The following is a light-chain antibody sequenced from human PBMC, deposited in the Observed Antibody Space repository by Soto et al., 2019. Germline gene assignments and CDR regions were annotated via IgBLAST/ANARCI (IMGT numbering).Light chain of an antibody. CDR1: QSVRSN. V-gene: IGKV3-15*01. CDR2: GAS. Sequence: EIVLTQSPGTLSLSPGERATLSCRASQSVRSNLDWYQQKPGQAPRLLIYGASTRATGIPARFSGSGSGTEFTLTISSLQSEDFAVYYCQHYNNWPPWTFGQGTKVDIK. J-gene: IGKJ1*01. CDR3: QHYNNWPPWT.